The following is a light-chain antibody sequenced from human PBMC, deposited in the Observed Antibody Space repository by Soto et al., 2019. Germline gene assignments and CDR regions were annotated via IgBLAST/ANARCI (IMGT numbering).Light chain of an antibody. CDR2: NNN. Sequence: VLTQPPSASGTPGQRITISCSGRTSNIGSNIVSWYHHLPGAAPKLLIYNNNQRPSGVPDRFFASKSGTSASLAISGLQPEDESHYYCAALDDALNGLVFGGGTKVTV. CDR3: AALDDALNGLV. CDR1: TSNIGSNI. J-gene: IGLJ3*02. V-gene: IGLV1-44*01.